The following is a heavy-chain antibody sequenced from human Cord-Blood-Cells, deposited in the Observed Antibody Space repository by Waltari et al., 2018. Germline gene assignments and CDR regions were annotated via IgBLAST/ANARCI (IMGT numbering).Heavy chain of an antibody. CDR1: GFSLSTRGMC. CDR2: IDWDDDK. J-gene: IGHJ6*03. Sequence: QVTLRESGPALVKPTQTLTLTCTFSGFSLSTRGMCVSWIRQPPGKALEWLALIDWDDDKYYSTSLKTRLTISKDTSKNQVVLTMTNMDPVDTATYYCARERGYSYGYYYYYYMDVWGKGTTVTVSS. CDR3: ARERGYSYGYYYYYYMDV. V-gene: IGHV2-70*01. D-gene: IGHD5-18*01.